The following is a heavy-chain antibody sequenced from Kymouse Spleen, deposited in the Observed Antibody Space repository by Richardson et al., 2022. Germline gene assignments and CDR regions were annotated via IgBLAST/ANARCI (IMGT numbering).Heavy chain of an antibody. V-gene: IGHV3-33*01. J-gene: IGHJ6*02. D-gene: IGHD6-6*01. CDR1: GFTFSSYG. Sequence: QVQLVESGGGVVQPGRSLRLSCAASGFTFSSYGMHWVRQAPGKGLEWVAVIWYDGSNKYYADSVKGRFTISRDNSKNTLYLQMNSLRAEDTAVYYCAREGEQLVRGGYYYGMDVWGQGTTVTVSS. CDR2: IWYDGSNK. CDR3: AREGEQLVRGGYYYGMDV.